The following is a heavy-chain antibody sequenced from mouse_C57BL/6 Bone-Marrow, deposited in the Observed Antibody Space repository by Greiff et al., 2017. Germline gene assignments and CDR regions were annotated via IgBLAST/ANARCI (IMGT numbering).Heavy chain of an antibody. CDR3: TRGYDGYYVWYFDV. CDR2: IRNKANNHAT. V-gene: IGHV6-6*01. CDR1: GFTFSDAW. J-gene: IGHJ1*03. D-gene: IGHD2-3*01. Sequence: EVKLVESGGGLVQPGGSMKLSCAASGFTFSDAWMDWVRQSPEKGLEWVAEIRNKANNHATYYAESVKGRFTISRDDSKSSVYLQMTSLRAEDTGIYYCTRGYDGYYVWYFDVWGTGTTVTVSS.